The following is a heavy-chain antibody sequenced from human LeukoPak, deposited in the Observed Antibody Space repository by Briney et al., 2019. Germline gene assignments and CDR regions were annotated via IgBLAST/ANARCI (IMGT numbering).Heavy chain of an antibody. CDR2: IRSSSDTI. D-gene: IGHD3-16*01. CDR1: TVTFSTYD. J-gene: IGHJ3*01. CDR3: ARALVSGAYTFDF. V-gene: IGHV3-48*03. Sequence: GGSLRLSCAASTVTFSTYDINWVRQAPGKGLEWISYIRSSSDTIYYADSVRGRFTISRDNARNSVYLQMNSLRAGDTAVYYCARALVSGAYTFDFWGRGTMVTVSS.